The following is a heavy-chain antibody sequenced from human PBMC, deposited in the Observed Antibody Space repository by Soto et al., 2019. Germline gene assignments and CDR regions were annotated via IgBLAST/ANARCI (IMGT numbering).Heavy chain of an antibody. CDR1: GGSISSSNW. Sequence: KPSETLSLTCAVSGGSISSSNWWSWVRQPPGKGLEWIGEIYHSGSTNYNPSLKSRVTISVDKSKNQFSLKLSSVTAADTAVYYCGLANYYYYYGMDVWGQGTTVTVSS. V-gene: IGHV4-4*02. CDR2: IYHSGST. CDR3: GLANYYYYYGMDV. J-gene: IGHJ6*02.